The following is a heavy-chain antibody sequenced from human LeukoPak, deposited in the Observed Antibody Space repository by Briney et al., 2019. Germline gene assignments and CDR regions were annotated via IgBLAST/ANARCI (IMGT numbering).Heavy chain of an antibody. J-gene: IGHJ4*02. CDR3: ARGGDNSYFDY. V-gene: IGHV1-46*01. CDR2: INPGGSST. D-gene: IGHD4-23*01. Sequence: GASVKVSCKASGYTFISYYIHWVRQAPGQGLEWMGIINPGGSSTTYAQKSQGRVTMTRDTSTSTVYMELSSLRSEDTAIYYCARGGDNSYFDYWGQGTLVTVSS. CDR1: GYTFISYY.